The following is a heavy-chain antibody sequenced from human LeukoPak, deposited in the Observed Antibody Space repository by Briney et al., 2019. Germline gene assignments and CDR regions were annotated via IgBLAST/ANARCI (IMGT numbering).Heavy chain of an antibody. J-gene: IGHJ4*02. CDR2: IIPIFGTA. V-gene: IGHV1-69*13. CDR1: GGTFSSYA. CDR3: AGTGEWLLYSGFDY. D-gene: IGHD3-3*01. Sequence: ASVKVSCKASGGTFSSYAISWVRQAPGHGLEWMGGIIPIFGTANYAQKFQGRVTITADESTSTAYMELSSLRSEDTAVYYCAGTGEWLLYSGFDYWGQGTLVTVSS.